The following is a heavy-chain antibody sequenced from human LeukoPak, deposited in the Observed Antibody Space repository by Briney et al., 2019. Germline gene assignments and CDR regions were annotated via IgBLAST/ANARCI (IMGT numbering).Heavy chain of an antibody. Sequence: SETLSLTCTISGGSISSYYWGWIRQPPGKGLEWIGSIYHSGSTYYNPSLKSRVTISVDTSKNQFSLKLSSVTAADTAVYYCARDRSLDDSSGYWWDAFDIWGQGTMVTVSS. CDR1: GGSISSYY. D-gene: IGHD3-22*01. CDR2: IYHSGST. J-gene: IGHJ3*02. V-gene: IGHV4-38-2*02. CDR3: ARDRSLDDSSGYWWDAFDI.